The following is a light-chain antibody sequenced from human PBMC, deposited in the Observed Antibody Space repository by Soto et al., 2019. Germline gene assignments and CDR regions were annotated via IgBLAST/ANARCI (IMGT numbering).Light chain of an antibody. V-gene: IGKV3-15*01. J-gene: IGKJ4*01. CDR3: QHYSDWTLT. CDR2: GAS. Sequence: EIVMTQSPATLSVSPGEGATLSCRASHGIGTALAWYQQKPGQTPRLLMYGASISATGVPARFSGNASGTELTRTITSLQTEYFAVYYGQHYSDWTLTLGGGPKVESK. CDR1: HGIGTA.